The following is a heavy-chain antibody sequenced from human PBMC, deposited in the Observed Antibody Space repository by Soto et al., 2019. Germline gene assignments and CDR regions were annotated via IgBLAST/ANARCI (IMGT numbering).Heavy chain of an antibody. Sequence: SSVPVSFQASVGTFSSYAIRWVRQAPGQGLEWMGGIIPIFGTANYAQKFQGRLTITADKSTSTAYMELSSLRSEDTAVYYCARDRGYSYGTFDYWGKGTLVTVSS. CDR1: VGTFSSYA. J-gene: IGHJ4*02. D-gene: IGHD5-18*01. V-gene: IGHV1-69*06. CDR3: ARDRGYSYGTFDY. CDR2: IIPIFGTA.